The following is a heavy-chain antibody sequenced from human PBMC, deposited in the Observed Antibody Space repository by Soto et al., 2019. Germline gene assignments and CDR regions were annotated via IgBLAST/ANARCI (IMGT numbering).Heavy chain of an antibody. J-gene: IGHJ3*01. CDR2: IKSKTYGGAI. V-gene: IGHV3-49*03. Sequence: GGSLRLSCTASGFNFGDYAMSWLRQAPGKGLEWVSFIKSKTYGGAIEYAASVKGRFTISRDDSKSVAYLQMDSLKTEDTAVYYGARAFGGVAVTPFWGQGKMVTVSS. D-gene: IGHD6-19*01. CDR3: ARAFGGVAVTPF. CDR1: GFNFGDYA.